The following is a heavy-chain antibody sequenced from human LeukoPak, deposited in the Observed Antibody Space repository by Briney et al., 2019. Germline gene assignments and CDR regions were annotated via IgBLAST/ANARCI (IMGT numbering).Heavy chain of an antibody. CDR3: ARGYCKGGDCYFAD. CDR1: GFTFTTYS. CDR2: ISGSSTYI. D-gene: IGHD2-8*02. J-gene: IGHJ4*02. Sequence: GRSLRLSCAASGFTFTTYSINWFRQAPGKGLEWVSCISGSSTYIYYADSVKGRFTISRDNAKNSLYLQMSSLRAEDTAVYYCARGYCKGGDCYFADWGQGTLVTVCS. V-gene: IGHV3-21*01.